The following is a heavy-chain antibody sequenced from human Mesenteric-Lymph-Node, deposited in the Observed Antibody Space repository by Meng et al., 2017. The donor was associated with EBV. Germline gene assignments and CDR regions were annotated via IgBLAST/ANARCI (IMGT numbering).Heavy chain of an antibody. CDR3: AGGDYVNQFNY. V-gene: IGHV4-30-2*06. J-gene: IGHJ4*02. Sequence: QRQSPGFVTGLAKPSQTLSLTCTVSGGSVNSGGYSWSWIRQSPEKGLEWIGYVHHSGLTYYNPSLETRVIISLERSKNQFSLKLTSVTAADTAVYYCAGGDYVNQFNYWGQGTLVTVSS. D-gene: IGHD4-17*01. CDR2: VHHSGLT. CDR1: GGSVNSGGYS.